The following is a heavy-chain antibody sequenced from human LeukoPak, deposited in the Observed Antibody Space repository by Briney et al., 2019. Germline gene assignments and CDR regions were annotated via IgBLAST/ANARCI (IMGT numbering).Heavy chain of an antibody. V-gene: IGHV1-8*01. CDR1: AYTFTRYD. J-gene: IGHJ4*02. CDR3: ARGWYFN. D-gene: IGHD6-13*01. CDR2: MNPNSGNT. Sequence: ASVKVSSKASAYTFTRYDINWVRHATGQGLEWEGWMNPNSGNTGYAQKFQGRVTMTRNTSISTAYMELSSLRSEDTAVYYCARGWYFNWGQGTLVTVSS.